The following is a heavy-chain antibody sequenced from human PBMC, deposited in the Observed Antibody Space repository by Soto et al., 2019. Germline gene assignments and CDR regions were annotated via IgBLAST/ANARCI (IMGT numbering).Heavy chain of an antibody. J-gene: IGHJ6*02. CDR3: ARERYYDFWSGYPYGMDV. CDR2: IYYSGST. CDR1: GGSISSGDYY. V-gene: IGHV4-30-4*01. D-gene: IGHD3-3*01. Sequence: SETLSLTCTVSGGSISSGDYYWSWIRQPPGKGLEWIGYIYYSGSTYYNPSLKSRVTISVDTSKNQFSLKLSSVTAADTAVYYCARERYYDFWSGYPYGMDVWCQGTTDTGS.